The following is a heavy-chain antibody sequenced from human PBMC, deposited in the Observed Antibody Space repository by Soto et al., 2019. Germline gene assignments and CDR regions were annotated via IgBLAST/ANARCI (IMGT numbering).Heavy chain of an antibody. V-gene: IGHV4-30-4*01. D-gene: IGHD3-22*01. J-gene: IGHJ4*02. CDR3: ARDRGSRYSSGTFDY. CDR2: IYYSGST. Sequence: SETLSLTCTVSGDSISSDEYFWNWIRQPPGEGLEWIGYIYYSGSTYYNPSLKSRVTISLDTSKKQFSLELTSVTAADTAVYYCARDRGSRYSSGTFDYWGQGTLVTVSS. CDR1: GDSISSDEYF.